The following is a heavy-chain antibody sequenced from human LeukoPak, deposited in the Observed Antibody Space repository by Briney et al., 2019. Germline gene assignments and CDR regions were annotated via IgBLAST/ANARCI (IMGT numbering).Heavy chain of an antibody. CDR1: GITVSSNY. D-gene: IGHD3-10*01. CDR2: INHSGST. Sequence: GSLRLSCAASGITVSSNYMSWVRQPPGKGLEWIGEINHSGSTNYNPSLKSRVTISVDTSKNQFSLKLSSVTAADTAVYYCARDYYLITMVRGVIIHWFDPWGQGTLVTVSS. J-gene: IGHJ5*02. V-gene: IGHV4-34*01. CDR3: ARDYYLITMVRGVIIHWFDP.